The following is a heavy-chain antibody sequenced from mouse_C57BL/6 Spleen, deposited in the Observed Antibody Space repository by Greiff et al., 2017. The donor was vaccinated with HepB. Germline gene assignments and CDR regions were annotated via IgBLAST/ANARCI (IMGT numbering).Heavy chain of an antibody. J-gene: IGHJ2*01. V-gene: IGHV5-4*01. Sequence: EVMLVESGGGLVKPGGSLKLSCAASGFTFSSYAMSWVRQTPEKRLEWVATISDGGSYTYYPDNVKGRFTISRDNAKKNLYLQMSHLKSEDTAMYYCARDQLGHYFDYWGQGTTLTVSS. CDR1: GFTFSSYA. D-gene: IGHD4-1*02. CDR3: ARDQLGHYFDY. CDR2: ISDGGSYT.